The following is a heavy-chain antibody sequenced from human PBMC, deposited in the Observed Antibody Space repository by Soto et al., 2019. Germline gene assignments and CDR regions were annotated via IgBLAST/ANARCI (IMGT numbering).Heavy chain of an antibody. CDR2: IYYRGNT. J-gene: IGHJ4*02. D-gene: IGHD2-15*01. CDR1: SGSISSSSYY. CDR3: AREGGGYCSGGSCQVDY. V-gene: IGHV4-39*02. Sequence: SETLSLTCTVSSGSISSSSYYWGWIRQPPGKGLEWIGSIYYRGNTYYNPSLESRVTISVDTSKNQFSLKLSSVTAADTAVYYCAREGGGYCSGGSCQVDYWGQGTLVTVSS.